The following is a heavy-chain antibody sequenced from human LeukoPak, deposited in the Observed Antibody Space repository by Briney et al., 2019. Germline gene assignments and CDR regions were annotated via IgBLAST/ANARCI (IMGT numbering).Heavy chain of an antibody. D-gene: IGHD4-11*01. CDR2: INYSGRT. Sequence: SETLSLTCSVSGYSIRSGYQWGWIRQAPGKGLEWIGSINYSGRTYDNPSLKSRVTISIDTSKNQIFLKLRSTTAADTAHYYCARAEINDYNRYWGQGILVIVSS. V-gene: IGHV4-38-2*01. CDR3: ARAEINDYNRY. J-gene: IGHJ4*02. CDR1: GYSIRSGYQ.